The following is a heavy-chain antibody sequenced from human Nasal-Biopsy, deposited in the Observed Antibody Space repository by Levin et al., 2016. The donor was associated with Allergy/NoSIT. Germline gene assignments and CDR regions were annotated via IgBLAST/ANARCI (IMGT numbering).Heavy chain of an antibody. J-gene: IGHJ4*02. CDR1: GYIFTDYG. Sequence: ASVKVSCKTSGYIFTDYGLSWVRQVPGQGLEWMGWISPDTGNTHYQQNFRDRVTMTTDTSTGTAYMDLRSLTSADTAVYFCARDRGTTMIVIPGDHWGQGTLVTVSS. D-gene: IGHD3-16*02. CDR3: ARDRGTTMIVIPGDH. CDR2: ISPDTGNT. V-gene: IGHV1-18*04.